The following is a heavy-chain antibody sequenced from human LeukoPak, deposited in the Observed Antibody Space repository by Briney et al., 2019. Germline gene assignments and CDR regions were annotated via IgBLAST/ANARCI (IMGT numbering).Heavy chain of an antibody. Sequence: GASVKVSCKASGGTFSSYAISWVRQAPGHGLEWMGRIIPILGIANYAQKFQGRVTITADKSTSTAYMELSSLRSEDTAVYYCARDRFIAARTGRYFDYWGQGTLVTVSS. CDR2: IIPILGIA. J-gene: IGHJ4*02. D-gene: IGHD6-6*01. CDR3: ARDRFIAARTGRYFDY. CDR1: GGTFSSYA. V-gene: IGHV1-69*04.